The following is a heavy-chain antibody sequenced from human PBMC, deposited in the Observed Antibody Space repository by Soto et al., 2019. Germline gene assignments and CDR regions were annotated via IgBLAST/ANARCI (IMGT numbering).Heavy chain of an antibody. D-gene: IGHD3-10*01. CDR1: GFTVTRNY. CDR2: IHTGGKT. CDR3: ATGGIKRVRGAIVEVFHLEF. Sequence: QLVESGGGLIQPGGSLRLSCAASGFTVTRNYMTWVRLTPGKGLECVSTIHTGGKTYYTDYVKGRFTVSRDESKNTLHLQMNTLRVEDTAVYYCATGGIKRVRGAIVEVFHLEFWGRGTVVTVSS. V-gene: IGHV3-53*02. J-gene: IGHJ4*02.